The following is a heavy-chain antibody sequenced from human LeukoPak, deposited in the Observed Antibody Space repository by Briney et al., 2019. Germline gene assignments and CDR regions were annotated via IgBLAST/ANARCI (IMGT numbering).Heavy chain of an antibody. J-gene: IGHJ4*02. D-gene: IGHD2-15*01. V-gene: IGHV3-30-3*01. Sequence: GGSLRLSCAASGFTFSSYAMHRVRQAPGKGLEWVAFISYDGSNKYYADSVKGRFTISRDNSKNTLYLQMNSLRAEDTAVYYCARFPCSGGSCYGEGFDYWGQGTLVTVSS. CDR3: ARFPCSGGSCYGEGFDY. CDR1: GFTFSSYA. CDR2: ISYDGSNK.